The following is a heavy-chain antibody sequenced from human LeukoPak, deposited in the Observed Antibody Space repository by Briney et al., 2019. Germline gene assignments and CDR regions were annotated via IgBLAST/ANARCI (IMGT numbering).Heavy chain of an antibody. CDR1: GFTFSGYA. CDR3: AKDSQSHAWSQFDC. CDR2: VSDTGDST. J-gene: IGHJ4*02. Sequence: GGSLRLSCAASGFTFSGYAMSWVRQSPGKGLEWVSTVSDTGDSTYYAGSVKGRFSISRDNSKNTLYLQMNNLRAEDTAMYYCAKDSQSHAWSQFDCWGQGALVTVSS. V-gene: IGHV3-23*01. D-gene: IGHD2-15*01.